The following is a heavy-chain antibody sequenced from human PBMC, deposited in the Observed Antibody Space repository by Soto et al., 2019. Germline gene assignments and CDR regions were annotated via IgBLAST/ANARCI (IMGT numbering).Heavy chain of an antibody. CDR1: GFTFSNYA. CDR2: ISGSGGST. Sequence: GGSLRLSCAASGFTFSNYAMNWVRQAPGKGLEWVSAISGSGGSTYYADSVKGRFTISRDNSKNTLYLQMNSLRAEDTAVYYCANPPTYYDILTGYYSRDFYDYWGQGTLVTVSS. D-gene: IGHD3-9*01. J-gene: IGHJ4*02. V-gene: IGHV3-23*01. CDR3: ANPPTYYDILTGYYSRDFYDY.